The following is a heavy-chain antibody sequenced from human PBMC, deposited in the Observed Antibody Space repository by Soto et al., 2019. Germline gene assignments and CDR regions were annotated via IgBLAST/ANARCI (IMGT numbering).Heavy chain of an antibody. J-gene: IGHJ4*02. D-gene: IGHD2-15*01. CDR3: ARRGSGKSFDY. CDR1: GGSISCSSYP. Sequence: PSETLSLTCTVSGGSISCSSYPWRWIRQPPGKGLEWIGHIFYIGSTNYNPSLRSRVTISVDTSENQFSLNLSSVTAADTAVYYCARRGSGKSFDYWGQGTLVTVSS. CDR2: IFYIGST. V-gene: IGHV4-61*05.